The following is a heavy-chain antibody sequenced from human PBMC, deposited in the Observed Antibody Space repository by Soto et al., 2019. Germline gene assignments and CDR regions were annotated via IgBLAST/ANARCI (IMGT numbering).Heavy chain of an antibody. CDR2: INPVDSDT. J-gene: IGHJ4*02. CDR3: VRPDSTGYYSH. CDR1: GYIFTNYW. V-gene: IGHV5-51*01. D-gene: IGHD3-9*01. Sequence: RGESLKISCKGSGYIFTNYWIGWVRQIPGKGLEWMGIINPVDSDTRYSPSFQGQVTVSVDKSISTAYLHRGSLKASDTAMYYCVRPDSTGYYSHWGQGTPVTVSS.